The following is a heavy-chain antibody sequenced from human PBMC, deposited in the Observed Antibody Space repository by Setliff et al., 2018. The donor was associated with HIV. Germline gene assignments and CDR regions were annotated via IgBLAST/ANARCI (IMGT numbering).Heavy chain of an antibody. CDR3: ARHEPGWYALSGGRYFDY. Sequence: GGSLRLSCAASGLTLSNSAMTWVRQKPGRGLEWVSLIQSGGIIYYADSVKGRFTISRDNAKNSLYLEMNSLTAEDTAVYYCARHEPGWYALSGGRYFDYWGQGTLVTVSS. V-gene: IGHV3-48*03. CDR2: IQSGGII. J-gene: IGHJ4*02. CDR1: GLTLSNSA. D-gene: IGHD6-19*01.